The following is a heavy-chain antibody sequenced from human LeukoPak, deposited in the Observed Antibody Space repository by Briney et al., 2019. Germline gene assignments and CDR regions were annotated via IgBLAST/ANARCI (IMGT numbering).Heavy chain of an antibody. CDR2: IYYKGNA. CDR1: GGSISGSY. CDR3: AKFGVDYDMIV. V-gene: IGHV4-59*01. Sequence: SETLSLTCTVSGGSISGSYWTWIRQPPGKGLEWIGQIYYKGNADYNPSLKSRVTLSVDTSKNQFSLKLTAMTAADTAAYYCAKFGVDYDMIVWGQGTTVTVS. D-gene: IGHD3-16*01. J-gene: IGHJ6*02.